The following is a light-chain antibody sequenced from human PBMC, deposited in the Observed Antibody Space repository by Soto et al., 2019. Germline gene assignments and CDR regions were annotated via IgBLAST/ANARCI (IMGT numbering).Light chain of an antibody. CDR1: QGIGND. CDR2: AAS. CDR3: LQDYNYPWT. V-gene: IGKV1-6*01. J-gene: IGKJ1*01. Sequence: AIQMTQSPSSLSASVGDRVTITCRASQGIGNDLGWYQQKPGKAPKLLIYAASSLQSGVPSRFSGSGSGTDFTLTINSLQPEDFATYFCLQDYNYPWTFGQGTKVDIK.